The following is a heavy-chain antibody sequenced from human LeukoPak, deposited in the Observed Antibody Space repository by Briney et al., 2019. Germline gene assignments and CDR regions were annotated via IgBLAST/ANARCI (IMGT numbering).Heavy chain of an antibody. J-gene: IGHJ4*02. CDR2: IYSGGST. D-gene: IGHD3-22*01. CDR3: AKDKGDDSSGPIDY. CDR1: GFTVSSNY. V-gene: IGHV3-53*05. Sequence: QTGGSLRLSCAASGFTVSSNYMSWVRQAPGKGLEWVSIIYSGGSTYYADSVKGRFTISRDNSKNSLYLQMNSLRTEDTALYYCAKDKGDDSSGPIDYWGQGTLVTVSS.